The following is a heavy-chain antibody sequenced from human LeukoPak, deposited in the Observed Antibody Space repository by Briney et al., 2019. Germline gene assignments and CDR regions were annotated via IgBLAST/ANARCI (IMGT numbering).Heavy chain of an antibody. V-gene: IGHV6-1*01. D-gene: IGHD6-6*01. J-gene: IGHJ4*02. CDR3: ARASYSSSSAFDY. CDR1: GDSVSSNSAA. Sequence: SQTLSLTYALSGDSVSSNSAAWNWLRQSPSRGLEWLGRTYYRSKWYNDYAVSGKSRITINPDTSKNQFSLQLNSVTPEDTAVYYCARASYSSSSAFDYWGQGTLVTVSS. CDR2: TYYRSKWYN.